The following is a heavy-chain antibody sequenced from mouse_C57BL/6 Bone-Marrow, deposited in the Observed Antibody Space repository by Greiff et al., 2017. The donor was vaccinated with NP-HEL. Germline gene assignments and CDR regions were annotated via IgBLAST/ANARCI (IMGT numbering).Heavy chain of an antibody. D-gene: IGHD2-5*01. V-gene: IGHV1-81*01. J-gene: IGHJ3*01. CDR3: AGHYSTPFAY. CDR2: IYPRSGNT. CDR1: GYTFPSYG. Sequence: QVQLQQSGAELARPGASVKLSCKASGYTFPSYGISWVKQRTGQGLEWIGEIYPRSGNTYYNEKFKGKVTLTAEKSSSTAYMELRSLTSEDSAVYVCAGHYSTPFAYWGQGTLVTVSA.